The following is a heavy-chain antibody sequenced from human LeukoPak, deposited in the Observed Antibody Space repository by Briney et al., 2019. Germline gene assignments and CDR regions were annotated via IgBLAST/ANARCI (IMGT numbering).Heavy chain of an antibody. CDR1: GFTFSSYA. CDR3: ARDLASSGWYPFPTDYYYYYGMDV. V-gene: IGHV3-23*01. J-gene: IGHJ6*02. CDR2: ISGSGGST. Sequence: GGSLRLSCAASGFTFSSYAMSWVRQAPGKGLEWVSAISGSGGSTYYADSVKGRFTISRDNSKNTLYLQMNSLRAEDTAVYYCARDLASSGWYPFPTDYYYYYGMDVWGQGTTVTVSS. D-gene: IGHD6-19*01.